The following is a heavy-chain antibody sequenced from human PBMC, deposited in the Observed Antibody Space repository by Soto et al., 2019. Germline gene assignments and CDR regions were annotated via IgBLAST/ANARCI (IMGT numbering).Heavy chain of an antibody. CDR2: LNGGTGQT. V-gene: IGHV1-3*01. J-gene: IGHJ6*02. CDR1: GYTFSTYA. D-gene: IGHD1-1*01. Sequence: ASVKVSCKASGYTFSTYAMHWVRQAPGQSLEWMGWLNGGTGQTRYSQKFQDRVIITRDTSASTGYMELSSLTSEDTAVYYCARGKGMEENYFYYGLDIWGQGTTVTVSS. CDR3: ARGKGMEENYFYYGLDI.